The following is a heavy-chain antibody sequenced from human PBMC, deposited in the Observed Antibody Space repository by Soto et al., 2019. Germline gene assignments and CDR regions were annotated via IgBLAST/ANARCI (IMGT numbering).Heavy chain of an antibody. D-gene: IGHD6-19*01. Sequence: PGGSLRLSCAASGFTVSSNYMSWVRQAPGKGLEWVSVIYSGGSTYYADSVKGRFTISRDNSKNTLYLQMNSLRAEDTAVYYCAREKYSSGYDYWGQGTLVTVSS. CDR1: GFTVSSNY. V-gene: IGHV3-53*01. CDR3: AREKYSSGYDY. J-gene: IGHJ4*02. CDR2: IYSGGST.